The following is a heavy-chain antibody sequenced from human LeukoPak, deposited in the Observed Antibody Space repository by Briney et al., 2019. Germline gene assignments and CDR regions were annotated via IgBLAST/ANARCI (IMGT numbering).Heavy chain of an antibody. V-gene: IGHV4-34*01. D-gene: IGHD3-22*01. CDR1: GGSFSGYY. CDR2: INHSGST. CDR3: AREPTYYYDSSGSDY. Sequence: PSETLSLTCAVYGGSFSGYYWNWIRQPPGKGLEWIGEINHSGSTNYNPSLKSRVTISVDTSKNQFSLKLSSVTAADTAVYYCAREPTYYYDSSGSDYWGQGTLVTVSS. J-gene: IGHJ4*02.